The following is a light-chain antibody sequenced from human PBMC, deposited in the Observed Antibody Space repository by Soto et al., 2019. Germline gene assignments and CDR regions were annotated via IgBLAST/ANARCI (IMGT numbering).Light chain of an antibody. CDR3: QHYHNWPPWT. V-gene: IGKV3-15*01. Sequence: EIVMTQSPATLSVSPGERATLSCRASQSVSSNLAWYQQKPGQAPRLLIYGASTRATGIPARFSGSGSGTEFTLSISSLQSEDFAVYYCQHYHNWPPWTFGQGNKVEIK. J-gene: IGKJ1*01. CDR1: QSVSSN. CDR2: GAS.